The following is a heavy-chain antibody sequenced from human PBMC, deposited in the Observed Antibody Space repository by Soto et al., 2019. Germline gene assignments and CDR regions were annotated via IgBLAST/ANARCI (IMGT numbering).Heavy chain of an antibody. D-gene: IGHD6-13*01. Sequence: ESLKISGKGSGYSFPKYYIGWVRQMPGKYLEWMAIIYPDDSDTRDSPSFQGQVTISADKSISTAYLQWSSLKASDTAIYYCARLQAAAGDNDLTCDYWGQGTLVTVSS. V-gene: IGHV5-51*01. J-gene: IGHJ4*02. CDR2: IYPDDSDT. CDR1: GYSFPKYY. CDR3: ARLQAAAGDNDLTCDY.